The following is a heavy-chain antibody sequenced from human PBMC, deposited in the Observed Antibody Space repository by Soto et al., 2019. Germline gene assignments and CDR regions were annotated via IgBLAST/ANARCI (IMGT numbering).Heavy chain of an antibody. CDR1: GGSITSSY. J-gene: IGHJ6*02. V-gene: IGHV4-59*01. CDR3: ARGEDAFFYYGLDV. Sequence: PSETLSLTCTVSGGSITSSYWSWIRRPPGKGLEWIAYIYDTGISGYTPSTSYNPSLKSRVTMSVDTSKSQFSLKLTPVTAADTAVYYCARGEDAFFYYGLDVWGQGLTVTVSS. CDR2: IYDTGISGYTPST.